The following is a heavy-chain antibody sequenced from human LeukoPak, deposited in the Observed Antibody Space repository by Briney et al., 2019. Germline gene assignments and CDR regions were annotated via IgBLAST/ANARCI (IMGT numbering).Heavy chain of an antibody. CDR1: GFTFSSYA. V-gene: IGHV3-23*01. J-gene: IGHJ5*02. CDR3: ASGGSIPS. Sequence: GSLRLSCAASGFTFSSYAMNWVRQAPGQGLEWVSAISGSGGSTYYAESVKGRFTISRDNSKNTLSLQMNSLRAEDTAVYYCASGGSIPSWGQGILVTVSS. CDR2: ISGSGGST. D-gene: IGHD6-13*01.